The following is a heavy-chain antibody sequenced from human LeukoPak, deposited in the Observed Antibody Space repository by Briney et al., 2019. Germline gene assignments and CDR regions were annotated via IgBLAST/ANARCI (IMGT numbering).Heavy chain of an antibody. CDR1: GFTFSSYS. V-gene: IGHV3-48*04. Sequence: GGSLRLSCAASGFTFSSYSMNWVRQAPGKGLEWVSYISSGSSTIYYADSVKGRFTISRDNAKNSLYLQMNSLRAEDTAVYYCARDTVTGAFDIWGQGTMVTVSS. CDR2: ISSGSSTI. J-gene: IGHJ3*02. CDR3: ARDTVTGAFDI. D-gene: IGHD4-17*01.